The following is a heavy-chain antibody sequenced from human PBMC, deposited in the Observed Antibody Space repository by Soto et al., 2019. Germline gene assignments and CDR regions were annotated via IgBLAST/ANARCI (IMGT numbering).Heavy chain of an antibody. V-gene: IGHV4-31*03. D-gene: IGHD3-10*01. Sequence: QVQLQESGPGLVKPSQTLSLTCTVSGDSITSGGYYWTWIRQHPGKGLEWIGYIYYSGVTYYNPSLKSRVTISVDTSKNQFSLKLSSVTAADTAMYYCARDLRGRGSGRFDPWGPGTLVTVAS. CDR3: ARDLRGRGSGRFDP. CDR1: GDSITSGGYY. CDR2: IYYSGVT. J-gene: IGHJ5*02.